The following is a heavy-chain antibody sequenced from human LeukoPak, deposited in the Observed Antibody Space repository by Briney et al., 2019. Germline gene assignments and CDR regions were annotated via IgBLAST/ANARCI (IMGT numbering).Heavy chain of an antibody. CDR3: AKDSQYSSSWYVIGYFDY. D-gene: IGHD6-13*01. J-gene: IGHJ4*02. CDR2: ISWNSCSI. CDR1: GFTFDDYA. Sequence: SGGSLRLSCAASGFTFDDYAMHWVRHAPGKGLEWVSGISWNSCSIGYADSVKGRFTISRDNAKNSLYLQMNSLRAEDTALYYCAKDSQYSSSWYVIGYFDYWGQGTLVTVSS. V-gene: IGHV3-9*01.